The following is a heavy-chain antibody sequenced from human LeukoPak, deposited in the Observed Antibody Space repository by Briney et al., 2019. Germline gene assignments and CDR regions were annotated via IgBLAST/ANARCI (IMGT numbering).Heavy chain of an antibody. CDR3: AKAPARWLPSYYFDY. Sequence: GGSLRLSCAASGFTFSSYAMSWVRQAPGKGLEWVSAISGSGGSTYHADSVKGRFTISRDNSKNTLYLQMNSLRAEDTAVYYCAKAPARWLPSYYFDYWGQGTLVTVSS. CDR1: GFTFSSYA. V-gene: IGHV3-23*01. CDR2: ISGSGGST. J-gene: IGHJ4*02. D-gene: IGHD5-24*01.